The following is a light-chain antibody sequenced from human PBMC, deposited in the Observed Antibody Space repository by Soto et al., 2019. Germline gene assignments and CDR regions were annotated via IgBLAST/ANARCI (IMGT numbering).Light chain of an antibody. CDR2: GNS. V-gene: IGLV1-40*01. CDR3: QSYDSSLFYV. J-gene: IGLJ1*01. CDR1: SSNIGAGYD. Sequence: QPVLTQPTSVSGAPGQRVTISCTGSSSNIGAGYDVHWYQQLPGTAPKLLIYGNSNRPSGVPDRFSGSKSGTSASLAITGLQAEDEADYYCQSYDSSLFYVFGTGTKLTVL.